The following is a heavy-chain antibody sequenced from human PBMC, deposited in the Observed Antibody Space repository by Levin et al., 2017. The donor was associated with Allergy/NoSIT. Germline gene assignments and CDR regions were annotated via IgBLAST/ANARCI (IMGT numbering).Heavy chain of an antibody. CDR2: ISYDGSNK. D-gene: IGHD6-13*01. CDR3: ARDRGSSWPWNLDY. V-gene: IGHV3-30*04. Sequence: GGSLRLSCAASGFTFSSYAMHWVRQAPGKGLEWVAVISYDGSNKYYADSVKGRFTISRDNSKNTLYLQMNSLRAEDTAVYYCARDRGSSWPWNLDYWGQGTLVTVSS. CDR1: GFTFSSYA. J-gene: IGHJ4*02.